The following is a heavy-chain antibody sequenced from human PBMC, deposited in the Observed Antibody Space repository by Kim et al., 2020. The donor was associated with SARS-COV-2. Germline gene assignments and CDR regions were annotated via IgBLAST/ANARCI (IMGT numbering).Heavy chain of an antibody. Sequence: SVKVSCKASGGTFSSYAISWVRQAPGQGLEWMGGIIPIFGTANYAQNFQGRVTITADESTSTAYMELSSLRSEDTAVYYCARPAVAGTTATYFQHWGQGTLVTVSS. CDR1: GGTFSSYA. J-gene: IGHJ1*01. CDR3: ARPAVAGTTATYFQH. V-gene: IGHV1-69*13. D-gene: IGHD6-19*01. CDR2: IIPIFGTA.